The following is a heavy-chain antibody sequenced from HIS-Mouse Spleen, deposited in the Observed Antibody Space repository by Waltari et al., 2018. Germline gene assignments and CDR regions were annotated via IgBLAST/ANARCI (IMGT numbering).Heavy chain of an antibody. V-gene: IGHV3-30*18. CDR1: GFTFRSYG. CDR2: ISYDGSNK. J-gene: IGHJ4*02. Sequence: QVQLVESGGGVVQPGRSLRLSCAASGFTFRSYGMHWVRQAPGKGLEWVAVISYDGSNKYYADSVKGRFTIFRDNSKNTLYLQMNSLRAEDTAVYYCAKDKHHAFDYWGQGTLVTVSS. CDR3: AKDKHHAFDY.